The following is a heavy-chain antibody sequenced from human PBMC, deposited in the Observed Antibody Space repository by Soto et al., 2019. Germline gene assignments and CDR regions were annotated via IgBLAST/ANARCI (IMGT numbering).Heavy chain of an antibody. D-gene: IGHD2-8*01. V-gene: IGHV3-7*05. CDR2: IKQDGGEK. CDR1: GFTFSSYW. CDR3: ARALQYMVYGVADY. J-gene: IGHJ4*01. Sequence: EVQLVESGGGLVQPGGSLRLSCAASGFTFSSYWMSWVRQAPGKGLEWVANIKQDGGEKYYVDSVKGRFTISRDNAKKSMYLQMNSLRVEDTAVYYCARALQYMVYGVADYWGHGTLVTVSS.